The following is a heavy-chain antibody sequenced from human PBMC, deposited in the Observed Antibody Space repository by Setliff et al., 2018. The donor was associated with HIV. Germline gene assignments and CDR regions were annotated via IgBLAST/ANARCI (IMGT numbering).Heavy chain of an antibody. J-gene: IGHJ4*02. V-gene: IGHV4-59*06. CDR1: GGSMSTYY. CDR2: ISYSGSS. Sequence: SETLSLTCSVSGGSMSTYYWSWIRQPAGKRLEWIGYISYSGSSYYNPSLKSRVTLSVDTSKNQFSLKLTSVTAADTAVYYCAREQFPSQECSGGSCYPKPYYFDYWGQGTLVTVSS. CDR3: AREQFPSQECSGGSCYPKPYYFDY. D-gene: IGHD2-15*01.